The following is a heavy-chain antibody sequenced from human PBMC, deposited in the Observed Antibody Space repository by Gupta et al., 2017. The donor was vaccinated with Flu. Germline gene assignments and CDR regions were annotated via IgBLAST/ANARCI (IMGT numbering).Heavy chain of an antibody. J-gene: IGHJ6*02. CDR2: IYNSGNI. CDR3: ARAEMILTGYARVYYGMDV. Sequence: QVQLQESGPGLVKPSQTLSLTCTVSGGSISSGGFYWSWIRHHPGKGLEWIGYIYNSGNIDYKPSLKSRWTIAVDTSENQFSLKLRSGSAADTAVYSCARAEMILTGYARVYYGMDVWGQGTTVTVSS. V-gene: IGHV4-31*03. CDR1: GGSISSGGFY. D-gene: IGHD3-9*01.